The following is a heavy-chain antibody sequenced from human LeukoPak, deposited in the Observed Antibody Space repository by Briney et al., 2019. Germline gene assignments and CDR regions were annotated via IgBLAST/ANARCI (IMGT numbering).Heavy chain of an antibody. CDR3: ARGRAFGVLFDY. J-gene: IGHJ4*02. Sequence: PETLSLTCAVYGGSFSGYYWSWIRQPPGKGLEWIGEINHSGSTNYNPSLKSRVTISVDTSKNQFSLKLSSVTAADTAVYYCARGRAFGVLFDYGGQGTLVTVSS. D-gene: IGHD3-16*01. CDR2: INHSGST. V-gene: IGHV4-34*01. CDR1: GGSFSGYY.